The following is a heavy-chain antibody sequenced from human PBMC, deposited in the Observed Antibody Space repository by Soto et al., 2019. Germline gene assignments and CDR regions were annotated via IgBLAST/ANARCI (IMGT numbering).Heavy chain of an antibody. J-gene: IGHJ5*02. CDR2: VYYSGTA. Sequence: SDTLSLTFSVSGGSMSSCYWSWIRQPPGGGLEWILYVYYSGTADYNPSLKGLLTMSVDTSKNQFSLQLTSLTAADTAVYLCARASFTYHYDGSGSISRFHXWGQVILVTVSX. D-gene: IGHD3-22*01. V-gene: IGHV4-59*01. CDR1: GGSMSSCY. CDR3: ARASFTYHYDGSGSISRFHX.